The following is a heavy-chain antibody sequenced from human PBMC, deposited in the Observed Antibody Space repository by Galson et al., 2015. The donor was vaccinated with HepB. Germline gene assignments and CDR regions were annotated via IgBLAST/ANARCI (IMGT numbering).Heavy chain of an antibody. CDR1: GGSFSGYY. CDR2: INHSGST. J-gene: IGHJ6*02. CDR3: ARGEVGSGYDQIYYYYGMDV. D-gene: IGHD5-12*01. Sequence: LSLTCAVYGGSFSGYYWSWIRQPPGKGLEWIGEINHSGSTDYNPSLKSRVTISVDTSKNQFSLKLSSVTAADTAVYYCARGEVGSGYDQIYYYYGMDVWGQGTTVTVSS. V-gene: IGHV4-34*01.